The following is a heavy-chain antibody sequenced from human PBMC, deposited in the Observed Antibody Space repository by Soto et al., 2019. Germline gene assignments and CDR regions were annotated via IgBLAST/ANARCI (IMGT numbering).Heavy chain of an antibody. CDR2: ISYDGSNK. D-gene: IGHD2-8*01. CDR3: AKDERQGHIVLMVYATPSPFDY. CDR1: GFTFSSYG. J-gene: IGHJ4*02. Sequence: GGSLRLSCAASGFTFSSYGMHWVRQAPGKGLEWVAVISYDGSNKYYADSVKGRFTISRDNSKNTLYLQMNSLRAEDTAVYYCAKDERQGHIVLMVYATPSPFDYWGQGTLVTVSS. V-gene: IGHV3-30*18.